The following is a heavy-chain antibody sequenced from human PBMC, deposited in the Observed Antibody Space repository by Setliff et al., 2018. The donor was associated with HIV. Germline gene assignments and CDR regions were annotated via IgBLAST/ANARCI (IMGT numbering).Heavy chain of an antibody. V-gene: IGHV4-61*02. CDR3: AREYSSSSANWYFDL. Sequence: KSSETLSLTCTVSGGSINSGSYYWSWIRQPAGKRLEWIGRTYTSENTNYNPSFKSRVTISVDVSKNQFYLKLSSVTAADTAVYYCAREYSSSSANWYFDLWGRGTLVTVSS. J-gene: IGHJ2*01. CDR2: TYTSENT. D-gene: IGHD6-6*01. CDR1: GGSINSGSYY.